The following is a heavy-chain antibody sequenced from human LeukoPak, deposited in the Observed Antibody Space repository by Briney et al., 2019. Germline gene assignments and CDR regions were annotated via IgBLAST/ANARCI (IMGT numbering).Heavy chain of an antibody. D-gene: IGHD6-19*01. V-gene: IGHV4-38-2*02. J-gene: IGHJ3*02. CDR3: ARDRISRRSGWYGVNFDAFDI. Sequence: PSETLSLTCAVSGYSISSGYYWGWSRQPPGKGLEWIGSIYHSGSTYYNPSLKSRVTMSVDTSKNQFSLKLSSVTAADTAVYYCARDRISRRSGWYGVNFDAFDIWGQGTTVTVSS. CDR2: IYHSGST. CDR1: GYSISSGYY.